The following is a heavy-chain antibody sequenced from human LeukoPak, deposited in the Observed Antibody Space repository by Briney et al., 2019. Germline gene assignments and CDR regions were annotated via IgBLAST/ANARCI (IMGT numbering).Heavy chain of an antibody. Sequence: PSETLSLTCTVSGYSISSGYYWGWIRQPPGKGLEWIGSIYHSGSTYYNPSLKSRVTISVDTSKNQLSLKLSSVTAADTAVYYCARDSRMDSSGWYVWFDPWGQGTLVTVSS. J-gene: IGHJ5*02. D-gene: IGHD6-19*01. CDR3: ARDSRMDSSGWYVWFDP. CDR1: GYSISSGYY. V-gene: IGHV4-38-2*02. CDR2: IYHSGST.